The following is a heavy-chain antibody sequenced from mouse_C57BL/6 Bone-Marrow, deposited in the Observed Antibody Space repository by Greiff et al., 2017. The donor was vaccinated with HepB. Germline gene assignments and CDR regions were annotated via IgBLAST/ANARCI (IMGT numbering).Heavy chain of an antibody. D-gene: IGHD2-2*01. V-gene: IGHV6-3*01. J-gene: IGHJ2*01. CDR1: GFTFSNYW. CDR3: TGGDMVTTLFFDY. Sequence: EVQLQESGGGLVQPGGSMKLSCVASGFTFSNYWMNWVRQSPEKGLEWVAQIRLKSDNYATHYAESVKGRFTISRDDSKSSVYLQMNNLRAEDTGIYDCTGGDMVTTLFFDYWGQGTTLTVSS. CDR2: IRLKSDNYAT.